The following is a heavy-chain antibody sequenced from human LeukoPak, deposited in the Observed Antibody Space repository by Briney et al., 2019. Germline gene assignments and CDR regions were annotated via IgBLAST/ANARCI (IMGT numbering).Heavy chain of an antibody. J-gene: IGHJ6*02. D-gene: IGHD3-22*01. Sequence: RPGGSLRLSCAASGFTFDDYGMSWVRQAPGKGLEWVSGINWNGGSTGYADSVKGRFTISRDNAKNSLYLQMNSLRAEDTALYYCARYYYDGSGYYYYYYGMDVWGQGTTVTVSS. CDR1: GFTFDDYG. CDR3: ARYYYDGSGYYYYYYGMDV. CDR2: INWNGGST. V-gene: IGHV3-20*04.